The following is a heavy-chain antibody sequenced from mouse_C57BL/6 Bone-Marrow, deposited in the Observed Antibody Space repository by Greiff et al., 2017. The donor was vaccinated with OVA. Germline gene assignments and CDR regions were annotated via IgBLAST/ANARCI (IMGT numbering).Heavy chain of an antibody. CDR3: ARSGFYYGSSYLYYFDY. Sequence: QVHVKQSGAELVRPGTSVKVSCKASGYAFTNYLIEWVKQRPGQGLEWIGVINPGSGGTNYNEKFKGKATLTADKSSSTAYMQLSSLTSEDSAVYFCARSGFYYGSSYLYYFDYWGQGTTLTVSS. CDR1: GYAFTNYL. V-gene: IGHV1-54*01. D-gene: IGHD1-1*01. J-gene: IGHJ2*01. CDR2: INPGSGGT.